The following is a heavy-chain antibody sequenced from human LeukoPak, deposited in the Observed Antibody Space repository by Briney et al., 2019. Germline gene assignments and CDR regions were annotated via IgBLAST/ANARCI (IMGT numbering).Heavy chain of an antibody. CDR2: IYYSQNT. J-gene: IGHJ4*02. CDR1: GVSMSSISYY. D-gene: IGHD2-15*01. V-gene: IGHV4-39*01. CDR3: VRLASGEDY. Sequence: PSETLSLTCTVSGVSMSSISYYWGWTRQPPGKGLEWTGRIYYSQNTYYNPSLRSPVTRSVDTSKDQCSLKLSSVTAADTAVYYCVRLASGEDYWGQGTLVTVSS.